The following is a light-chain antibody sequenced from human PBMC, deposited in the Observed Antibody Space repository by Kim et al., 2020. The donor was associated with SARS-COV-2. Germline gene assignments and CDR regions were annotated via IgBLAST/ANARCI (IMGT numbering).Light chain of an antibody. J-gene: IGLJ3*02. Sequence: APGQTAKITCGGNNSGSKSVHWYQQKPGQAPVLAIHYDSDRPSGIPERFSGSNSGNTATLTISRVAAGDEADYYCQVWDSSSDHWVFGGGTQLTVL. CDR1: NSGSKS. V-gene: IGLV3-21*04. CDR3: QVWDSSSDHWV. CDR2: YDS.